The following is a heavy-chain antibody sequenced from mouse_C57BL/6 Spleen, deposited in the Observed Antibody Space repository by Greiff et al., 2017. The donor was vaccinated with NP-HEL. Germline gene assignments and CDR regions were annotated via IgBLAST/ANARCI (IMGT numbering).Heavy chain of an antibody. Sequence: EVKLMESGGDLVKPGGSLKLSCAASGFTFSSYGMSWVRQTPDKRLEWVATISSGGSYTYYPDSVKGRFIISRDNAKNTLYLQMSSLKSEDTAMYYCARHRGAMDYWGQGTSVTVSS. V-gene: IGHV5-6*01. CDR3: ARHRGAMDY. J-gene: IGHJ4*01. CDR2: ISSGGSYT. CDR1: GFTFSSYG.